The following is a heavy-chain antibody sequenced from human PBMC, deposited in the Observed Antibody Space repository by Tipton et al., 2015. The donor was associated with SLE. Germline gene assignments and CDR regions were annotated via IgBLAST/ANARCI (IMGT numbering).Heavy chain of an antibody. CDR1: GGALSGYY. V-gene: IGHV3-30*02. CDR3: AKERSPDYFDY. J-gene: IGHJ4*02. CDR2: IRYDEINK. Sequence: LSLTCAVYGGALSGYYWTWIRQSPGKGLEWVAFIRYDEINKYYTDSVKGRFTISRDNSKNTLYLQMNSLRADDTAMYYCAKERSPDYFDYWGQGTLVTVSS.